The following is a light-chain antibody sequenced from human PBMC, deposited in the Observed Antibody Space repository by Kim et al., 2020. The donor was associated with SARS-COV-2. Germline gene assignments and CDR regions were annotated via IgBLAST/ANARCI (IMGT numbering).Light chain of an antibody. CDR2: GAS. CDR3: QQYGSSPFT. CDR1: SSSY. J-gene: IGKJ3*01. Sequence: SSSYLAWYQQKPGQAPRLVIYGASSRATGIPDRFSGSGSGTDFTLTISRLEPEDFAVYYCQQYGSSPFTFGPGTKVDIK. V-gene: IGKV3-20*01.